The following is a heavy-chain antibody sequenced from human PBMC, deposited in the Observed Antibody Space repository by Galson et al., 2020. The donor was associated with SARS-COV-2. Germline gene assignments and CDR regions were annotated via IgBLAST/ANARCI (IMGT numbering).Heavy chain of an antibody. CDR2: LTSDATTQ. CDR1: GHTYSTLA. V-gene: IGHV3-30*07. D-gene: IGHD6-13*01. CDR3: AKETDDHTSSWYDY. Sequence: SLRLSCSAPGHTYSTLALHCVRQVPSNRLKTSPTLTSDATTQYNSDSVKGRFTISRDNSKNTLFLQMNSLKPDDTAVYFCAKETDDHTSSWYDYWGQGTLVTVSS. J-gene: IGHJ4*02.